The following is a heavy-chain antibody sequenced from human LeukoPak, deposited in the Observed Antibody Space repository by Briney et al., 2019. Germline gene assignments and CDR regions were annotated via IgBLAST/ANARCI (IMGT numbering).Heavy chain of an antibody. CDR1: GFTFSSYS. CDR2: ISSRSNYI. D-gene: IGHD3-16*02. J-gene: IGHJ4*02. CDR3: ARGRHDDYVWGSYRPAFDY. Sequence: GGSLRLSCAASGFTFSSYSMNWVRQAPGKGLEWVSSISSRSNYIHYADSLKGRFTISRDNAKHSLYLQMNSLRAEDTAVYYCARGRHDDYVWGSYRPAFDYWGQGTLVTVSS. V-gene: IGHV3-21*01.